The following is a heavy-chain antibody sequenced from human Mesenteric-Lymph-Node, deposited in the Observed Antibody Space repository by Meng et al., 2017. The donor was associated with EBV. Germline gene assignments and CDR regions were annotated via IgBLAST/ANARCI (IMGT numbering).Heavy chain of an antibody. J-gene: IGHJ4*02. CDR3: ARVNEGQWLVRGAFDY. D-gene: IGHD6-19*01. CDR1: GGSIRGSNW. V-gene: IGHV4-4*02. CDR2: IYHSEST. Sequence: VRRQGSGPGLVERSVTLSLTCAVSGGSIRGSNWWSWVRQTPRKGLEWIGEIYHSESTNYNPSLKSRVTISIDKSKNQFSLSLTSVTAADTAVYFCARVNEGQWLVRGAFDYWGQGTLVTVSS.